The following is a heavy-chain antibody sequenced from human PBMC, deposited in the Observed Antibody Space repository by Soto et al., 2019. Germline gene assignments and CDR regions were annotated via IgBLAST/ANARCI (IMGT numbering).Heavy chain of an antibody. J-gene: IGHJ5*02. CDR3: AGALQTEGAGWFGNWFDP. CDR2: ISAYNGNT. D-gene: IGHD2-15*01. CDR1: GYTFTSYG. Sequence: QVQLVQSGAEVKKPGASVKVSCKASGYTFTSYGISWVRQAPGQGLEWMGWISAYNGNTNYAQKLQGRVTMTTDTXTXTXXMELRSLRSDDTAGYYCAGALQTEGAGWFGNWFDPWGQGTLVTVSS. V-gene: IGHV1-18*01.